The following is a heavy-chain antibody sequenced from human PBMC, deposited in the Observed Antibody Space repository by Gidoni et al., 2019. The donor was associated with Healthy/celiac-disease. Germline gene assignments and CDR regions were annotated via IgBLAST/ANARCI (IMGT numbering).Heavy chain of an antibody. V-gene: IGHV3-23*01. CDR2: ISGSGGST. Sequence: EGQRLESGVGLFNPGGSLRPSSAAPGLTFSSYTMSWVRQPPGKGLEWVSAISGSGGSTYYADSVKGRFTISRDNSKNTLYLQMNSLRAEDTAVYYCAKRGGNYRGAFDIWGQGTMVTVSS. J-gene: IGHJ3*02. CDR3: AKRGGNYRGAFDI. D-gene: IGHD4-4*01. CDR1: GLTFSSYT.